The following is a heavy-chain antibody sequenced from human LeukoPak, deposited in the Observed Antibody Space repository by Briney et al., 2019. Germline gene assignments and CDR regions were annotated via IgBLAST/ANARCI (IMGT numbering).Heavy chain of an antibody. D-gene: IGHD2-21*02. J-gene: IGHJ4*02. CDR1: GFTFDDYG. CDR2: INWNGGST. Sequence: GGSLRLSCAASGFTFDDYGMGWVRQAPGKGLEWVSGINWNGGSTGYADSVKGRFTISRDNAKNSLYLQMNSLRAEDTAVYYCTTSLPHVVDVTTSDGGNWGQGTLVTVSS. V-gene: IGHV3-20*04. CDR3: TTSLPHVVDVTTSDGGN.